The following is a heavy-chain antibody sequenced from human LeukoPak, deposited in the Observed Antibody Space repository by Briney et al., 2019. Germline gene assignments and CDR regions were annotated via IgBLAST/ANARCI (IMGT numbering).Heavy chain of an antibody. CDR2: ISGSGGST. D-gene: IGHD6-13*01. Sequence: GGSLRLSCAASGFTFSSYTMNWVRQAPGRGLEWVSAISGSGGSTYYADSVKGRFTISRDNSKNTLYLQMNSLRAEDTAVYYCASESQQLVTGDAFDIWGQGTMVTVSS. J-gene: IGHJ3*02. CDR3: ASESQQLVTGDAFDI. V-gene: IGHV3-23*01. CDR1: GFTFSSYT.